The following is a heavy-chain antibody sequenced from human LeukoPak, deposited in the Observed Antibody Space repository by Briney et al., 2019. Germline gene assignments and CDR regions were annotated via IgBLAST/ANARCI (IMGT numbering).Heavy chain of an antibody. Sequence: KPSQTLSLTCTVSGGSISSGDYYWTWIRQHPGKGLEWIGYIYYSGSTYYNPSLKSRVTISLDTSKNQFSLKLTSVTAADTAVYYCARRYDPYALDCWGPGTMITVSS. CDR2: IYYSGST. V-gene: IGHV4-31*03. J-gene: IGHJ3*01. D-gene: IGHD3-3*01. CDR1: GGSISSGDYY. CDR3: ARRYDPYALDC.